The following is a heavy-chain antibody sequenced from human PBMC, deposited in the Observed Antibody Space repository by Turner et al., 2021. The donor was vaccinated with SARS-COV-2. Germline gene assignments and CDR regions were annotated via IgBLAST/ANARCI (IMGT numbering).Heavy chain of an antibody. V-gene: IGHV4-59*08. D-gene: IGHD6-19*01. J-gene: IGHJ4*02. CDR1: GDSISSYY. CDR2: IYYSGST. Sequence: QVQLQESGPGLVKPSETLSLTCTVSGDSISSYYWSWIRQPPGKGLEWIGYIYYSGSTNYNPSLKSRVTISVDTSKNQFSLKLSSVTAADTAVYYCARQSSGWYLPYFDNWGQGTLVTVSS. CDR3: ARQSSGWYLPYFDN.